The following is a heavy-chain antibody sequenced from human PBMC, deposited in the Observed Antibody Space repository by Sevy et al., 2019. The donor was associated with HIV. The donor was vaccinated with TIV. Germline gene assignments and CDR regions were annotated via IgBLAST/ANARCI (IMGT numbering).Heavy chain of an antibody. J-gene: IGHJ6*02. D-gene: IGHD3-10*01. CDR2: GDSSGRT. V-gene: IGHV4-61*02. Sequence: SETLSLTCTVSGDSISSGNHWWSWIRQPAGKGLEWIGRGDSSGRTMYNSSLKSRVTMSVDTSKNQFSLMVSSLIAADTAIYYCARDGIRRDYYHGMDVWGQGTTVTVSS. CDR1: GDSISSGNHW. CDR3: ARDGIRRDYYHGMDV.